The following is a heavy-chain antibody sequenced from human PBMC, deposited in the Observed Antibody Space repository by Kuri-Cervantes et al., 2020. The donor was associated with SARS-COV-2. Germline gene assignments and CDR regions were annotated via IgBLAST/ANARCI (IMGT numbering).Heavy chain of an antibody. D-gene: IGHD4-11*01. CDR1: GYTFTSYY. J-gene: IGHJ4*02. CDR3: ARGSAGGRYSNYVLDY. Sequence: ASVKVSCKASGYTFTSYYMHWVRQAPGQGLEWMGIINPSGGSTSYAQKFQGRVTMTRDTSTSTVYMELSSLRSEDTAVYYCARGSAGGRYSNYVLDYWGQGTLGTVSS. V-gene: IGHV1-46*01. CDR2: INPSGGST.